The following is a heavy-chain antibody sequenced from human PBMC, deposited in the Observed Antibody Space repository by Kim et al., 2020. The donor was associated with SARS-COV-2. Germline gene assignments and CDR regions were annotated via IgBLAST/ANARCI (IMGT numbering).Heavy chain of an antibody. D-gene: IGHD6-19*01. J-gene: IGHJ5*02. CDR3: ARQQWPNWFDP. Sequence: TRYSPSFQGQVTISADKSISTAYLQWSSLKASDTAMYYCARQQWPNWFDPWGQGTLVTVSS. V-gene: IGHV5-51*01. CDR2: T.